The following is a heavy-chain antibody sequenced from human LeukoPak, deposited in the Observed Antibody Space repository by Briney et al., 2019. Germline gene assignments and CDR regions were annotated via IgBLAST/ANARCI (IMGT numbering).Heavy chain of an antibody. CDR1: GFTFSSYS. CDR3: ARDWAGATGDAFDI. CDR2: ISCGSAFI. J-gene: IGHJ3*02. V-gene: IGHV3-21*01. D-gene: IGHD1-26*01. Sequence: GGSLRLSCTASGFTFSSYSMKWVRQAPGKGLEWVSSISCGSAFIYYADSVKGRFTISRDNAKKSLYLQMNSLRAEDTAVYYCARDWAGATGDAFDIWGQGTMVTVSS.